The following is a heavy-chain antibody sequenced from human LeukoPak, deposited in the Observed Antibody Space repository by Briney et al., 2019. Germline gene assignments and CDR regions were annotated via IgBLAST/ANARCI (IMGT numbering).Heavy chain of an antibody. CDR1: GYTFTDYF. CDR2: INPNSGGT. J-gene: IGHJ6*03. D-gene: IGHD3-10*01. V-gene: IGHV1-2*02. Sequence: ASVKVSCKASGYTFTDYFMNWVRQAPGQGLEWMGWINPNSGGTNYAQKFQGRVTMTRDTSISTAYMELSRLRSDDTAVYYCARDITMVRGVYFTYYYYYMDVWGKGTTVTVSS. CDR3: ARDITMVRGVYFTYYYYYMDV.